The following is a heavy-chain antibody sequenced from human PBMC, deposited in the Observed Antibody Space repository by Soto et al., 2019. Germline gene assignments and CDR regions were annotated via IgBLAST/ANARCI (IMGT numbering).Heavy chain of an antibody. Sequence: QVQLQESGPGLVKPSETLSVTCTVSGGSISAYYWSWIRQPAGKGMEWVGRVHATDGTNYNPSLKSRVTMSIDTSKNQFSLNLGSLTAADTAVYYCARALSSAAGLYFDYWGQGILVTVSS. D-gene: IGHD6-13*01. CDR3: ARALSSAAGLYFDY. V-gene: IGHV4-4*07. CDR2: VHATDGT. CDR1: GGSISAYY. J-gene: IGHJ4*02.